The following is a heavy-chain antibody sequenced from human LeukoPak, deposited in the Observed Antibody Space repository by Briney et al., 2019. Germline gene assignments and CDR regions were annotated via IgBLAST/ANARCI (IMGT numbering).Heavy chain of an antibody. CDR3: ARDAGEYSYGYVDY. CDR1: GGTFSSYA. D-gene: IGHD5-18*01. Sequence: ASVKVSCKASGGTFSSYAISWVRQAPGQGLEWMGGIIPIFGTANYAQKFQGRVTITADKSTSTAYMELSSLRSEDRAVYYCARDAGEYSYGYVDYWGQGTLVTVSS. J-gene: IGHJ4*02. CDR2: IIPIFGTA. V-gene: IGHV1-69*06.